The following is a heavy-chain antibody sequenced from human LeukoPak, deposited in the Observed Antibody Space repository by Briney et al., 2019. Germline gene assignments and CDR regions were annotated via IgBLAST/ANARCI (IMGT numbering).Heavy chain of an antibody. Sequence: SETPSLTCTVSGGSISSYYWSWIRQPPGKGLEWIGEINHSGSTNYNPSLKSRVTISVDTSKNQFSLKLSSVTAADTAVYYCARGFDYWGQGTLVTVSS. J-gene: IGHJ4*02. CDR3: ARGFDY. CDR2: INHSGST. V-gene: IGHV4-34*01. CDR1: GGSISSYY.